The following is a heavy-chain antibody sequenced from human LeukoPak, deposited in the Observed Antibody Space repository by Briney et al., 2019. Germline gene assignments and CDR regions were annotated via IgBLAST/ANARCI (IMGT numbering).Heavy chain of an antibody. Sequence: ASVKVSCKASGYTFTSYGISWVRQAPGQGLEWMGGISAYNGNTNYAQKLQGRVTMTTDTSTSTAYMELRSLRSDDTAVYYCAGGVTMVRGVIPFDYWGQGTLVTVSS. CDR1: GYTFTSYG. V-gene: IGHV1-18*01. J-gene: IGHJ4*02. D-gene: IGHD3-10*01. CDR2: ISAYNGNT. CDR3: AGGVTMVRGVIPFDY.